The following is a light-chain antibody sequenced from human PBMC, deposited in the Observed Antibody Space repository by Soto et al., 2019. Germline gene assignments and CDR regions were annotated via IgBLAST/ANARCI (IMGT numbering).Light chain of an antibody. J-gene: IGLJ1*01. CDR2: DVS. V-gene: IGLV2-14*03. CDR3: TSYSTSTIPYV. CDR1: SSDVGDYNY. Sequence: QSVLTQPASVSGSPGQSITISCIGTSSDVGDYNYVSWYQRQPGKPPQLIIFDVSTRPSGVSDRFSGSKSGNTASLTISGLQADDEADYFCTSYSTSTIPYVFGGGTKVTVL.